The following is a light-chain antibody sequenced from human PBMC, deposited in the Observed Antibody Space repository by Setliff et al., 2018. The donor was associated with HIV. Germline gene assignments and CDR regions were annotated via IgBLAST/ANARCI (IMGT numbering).Light chain of an antibody. Sequence: ALAQPASVSGSPGQSITISCTGTSSDIGAYDFVSWYQHHPGKAPKFMIYEVSNRPSGVSNRFSGSKSGNTASLTISGLQAEDEADYYCSSYTTDSTLIFGGGTKVTVL. CDR2: EVS. J-gene: IGLJ2*01. CDR3: SSYTTDSTLI. V-gene: IGLV2-14*01. CDR1: SSDIGAYDF.